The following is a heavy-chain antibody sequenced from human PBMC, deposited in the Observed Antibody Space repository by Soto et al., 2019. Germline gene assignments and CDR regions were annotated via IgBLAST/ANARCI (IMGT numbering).Heavy chain of an antibody. CDR2: IKSRTDGGTT. CDR1: GFTFSNAW. CDR3: TTDLTYSSGWYRRSSVAFDI. J-gene: IGHJ3*02. V-gene: IGHV3-15*01. D-gene: IGHD6-19*01. Sequence: GGSLRLSCAASGFTFSNAWMSWVRQAPGKGLEWVGRIKSRTDGGTTDYAAPVKGRFTISRDDSKNTLYLQMNSLKTEDTAVYYFTTDLTYSSGWYRRSSVAFDIWGQGTMVTVSS.